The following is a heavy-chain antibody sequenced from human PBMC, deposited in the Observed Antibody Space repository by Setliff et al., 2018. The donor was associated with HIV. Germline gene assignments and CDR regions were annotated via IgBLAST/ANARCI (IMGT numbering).Heavy chain of an antibody. CDR2: INPNSGGT. V-gene: IGHV1-2*04. J-gene: IGHJ4*02. CDR3: ARGSILTGYAYDY. Sequence: GASVKVSCKASGYTFTGYYMHWVRQAPGQGLEWMGWINPNSGGTNYAQKFQGWVTMTRDTSISTAYKELSRLRSDDTAVYYCARGSILTGYAYDYWGQGTLVTVSS. CDR1: GYTFTGYY. D-gene: IGHD3-9*01.